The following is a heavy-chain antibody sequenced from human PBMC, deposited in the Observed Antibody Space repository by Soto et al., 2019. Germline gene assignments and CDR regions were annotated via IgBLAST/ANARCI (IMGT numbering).Heavy chain of an antibody. D-gene: IGHD4-17*01. CDR3: ARPTVTTDYYYYYGMDV. V-gene: IGHV3-23*01. CDR2: ISGSGGST. Sequence: EVQLLESGGGLVQPGGSLRLSCAASGFTFSSYAMSWVRQAPGKGLEWVSAISGSGGSTYYAESVKGRFTISRDDSKKTLYLQMNSLRAEDTAVYYCARPTVTTDYYYYYGMDVWGQGTTVTVSS. J-gene: IGHJ6*02. CDR1: GFTFSSYA.